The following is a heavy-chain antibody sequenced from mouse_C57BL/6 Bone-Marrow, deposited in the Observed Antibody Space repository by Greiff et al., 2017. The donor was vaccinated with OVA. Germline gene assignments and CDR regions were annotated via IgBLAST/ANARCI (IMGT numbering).Heavy chain of an antibody. V-gene: IGHV1-50*01. CDR3: ARHD. Sequence: QVQLQQPGAELVKPGASVKLSCKASGYTFTSYWMQWVKQRPGQGLEWIGEIDPSDSYTNYNQKFKGKATLTVDTSSSPAYMQLSGLASEDSAVYYCARHDWGQGTTLTVSS. J-gene: IGHJ2*01. CDR1: GYTFTSYW. CDR2: IDPSDSYT.